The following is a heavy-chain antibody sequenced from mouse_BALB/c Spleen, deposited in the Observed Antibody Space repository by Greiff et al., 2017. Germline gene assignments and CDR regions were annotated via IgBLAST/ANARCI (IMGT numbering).Heavy chain of an antibody. CDR2: ISSGGSYT. V-gene: IGHV5-9-3*01. D-gene: IGHD1-1*01. CDR1: GFTFSSYA. J-gene: IGHJ4*01. Sequence: EVKVVESGGGLVKPGGSLKLSCAASGFTFSSYAMSWVRQTPEKRLEWVATISSGGSYTYYPDSVKGRFTISRDNAKNTLYLQMSSLRSEDTAMYYCARQDYGSSYDAMDYWGQGTSVTVSS. CDR3: ARQDYGSSYDAMDY.